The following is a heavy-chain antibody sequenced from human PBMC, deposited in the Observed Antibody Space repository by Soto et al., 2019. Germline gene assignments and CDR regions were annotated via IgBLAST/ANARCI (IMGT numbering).Heavy chain of an antibody. CDR3: ARTPETRDWLDP. Sequence: SETLSLTCSVSGASVSSYYWSWVRQPPGKGLEWIGYIYYIGAYNYSPSLKSRVTISVDTSKNQFSLKLASVTAADTAVYYCARTPETRDWLDPWGQGTLVTV. CDR1: GASVSSYY. V-gene: IGHV4-59*02. D-gene: IGHD1-7*01. CDR2: IYYIGAY. J-gene: IGHJ5*02.